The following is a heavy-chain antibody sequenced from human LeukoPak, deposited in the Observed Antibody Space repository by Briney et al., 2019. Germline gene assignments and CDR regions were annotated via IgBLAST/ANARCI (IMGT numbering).Heavy chain of an antibody. CDR3: ARVQWLPLDVFNF. V-gene: IGHV4-59*01. CDR2: VYYSGST. CDR1: SGSISPYY. Sequence: KPSETLSLTCSVSSGSISPYYWSWIRQPPGKGLEWIGYVYYSGSTNYNPSLNSRVTISVDTSKNQFSLKLGSVTAADTAIYYCARVQWLPLDVFNFWGQGTMVTVSS. J-gene: IGHJ3*01. D-gene: IGHD6-19*01.